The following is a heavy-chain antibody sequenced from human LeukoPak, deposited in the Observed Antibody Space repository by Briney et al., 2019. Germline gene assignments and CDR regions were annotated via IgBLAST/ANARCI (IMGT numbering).Heavy chain of an antibody. CDR2: ITWNSGDI. D-gene: IGHD2-2*01. CDR1: GFTFDDYA. Sequence: GGSLRLSCAASGFTFDDYAMHWVRQAPGKGLEWVSGITWNSGDIGYADSVKGRFTISRDNAKNSLYLQMNSLRAEDTALYYCAKDTCSSTSCSNDYWGQGTLVTVSP. J-gene: IGHJ4*02. V-gene: IGHV3-9*01. CDR3: AKDTCSSTSCSNDY.